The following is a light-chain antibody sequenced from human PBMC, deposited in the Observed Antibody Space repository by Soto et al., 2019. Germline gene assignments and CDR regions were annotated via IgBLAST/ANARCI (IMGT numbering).Light chain of an antibody. CDR1: SSDAGSYKL. CDR2: EGS. V-gene: IGLV2-23*01. CDR3: CSYARSTSYV. J-gene: IGLJ1*01. Sequence: QSALTQPASVSGSPGQSITISCTGTSSDAGSYKLVSWYKQHPGKAPKLMIYEGSKRPSGVSNRFSGSKSGNTASLTISGLQAEDEADYYCCSYARSTSYVFGSGTQLTVL.